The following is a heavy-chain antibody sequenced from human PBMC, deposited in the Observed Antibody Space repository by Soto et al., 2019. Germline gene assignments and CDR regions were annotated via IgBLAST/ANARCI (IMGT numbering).Heavy chain of an antibody. D-gene: IGHD1-26*01. CDR2: LSADNVKT. Sequence: QVQLVQSGAEVKKPGASVKVSCKASGYTFTRYGITWVRQAPGQGLEWMGWLSADNVKTKYAQKIQGRVTMTTDTSTSTAYVELRSLRSDDTAVYYCARLISGTYSDWFDPWGQGTLVTVSS. CDR3: ARLISGTYSDWFDP. V-gene: IGHV1-18*01. CDR1: GYTFTRYG. J-gene: IGHJ5*02.